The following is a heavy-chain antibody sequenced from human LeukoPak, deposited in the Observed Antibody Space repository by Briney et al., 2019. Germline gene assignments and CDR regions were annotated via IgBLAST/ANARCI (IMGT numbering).Heavy chain of an antibody. CDR2: FDPEDGET. CDR1: GYTLTELS. V-gene: IGHV1-24*01. CDR3: ARGSPSGSYCFDY. J-gene: IGHJ4*02. Sequence: ASVKVSCKVSGYTLTELSMHWVRQAPGKGLEWMGGFDPEDGETIYAQKFQGRVTMTRNTSISTAYMELSSLRSEDTAVYYCARGSPSGSYCFDYWGQGTLVTVSS. D-gene: IGHD1-26*01.